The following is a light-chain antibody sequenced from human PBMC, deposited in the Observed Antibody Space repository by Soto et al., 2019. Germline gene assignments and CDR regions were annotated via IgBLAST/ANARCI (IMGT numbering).Light chain of an antibody. Sequence: EIVMTQSPPTLSVSPGERATLSCRASQSVSSKLAWYQQKPGQAPRVIIYGASTRATGIPARFSGSGSGTEFTLTISSLQSEDFAVYYCQHYNDWPPTWTFGQGTRVEI. CDR1: QSVSSK. CDR3: QHYNDWPPTWT. CDR2: GAS. V-gene: IGKV3-15*01. J-gene: IGKJ1*01.